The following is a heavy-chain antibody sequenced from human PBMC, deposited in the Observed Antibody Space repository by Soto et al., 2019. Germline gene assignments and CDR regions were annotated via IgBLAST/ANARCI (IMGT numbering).Heavy chain of an antibody. Sequence: PSETLSLTCTVSSGSVSSSSYYWGWIRQPPGKGLEWIGSIYYSGSTYYNPSLKSRVTISVDTSKNQFSLKLSSVTAADTAVYYCARPVRTQELPPYYFDYWGQGTLVTVSS. CDR1: SGSVSSSSYY. CDR3: ARPVRTQELPPYYFDY. J-gene: IGHJ4*02. CDR2: IYYSGST. D-gene: IGHD3-10*01. V-gene: IGHV4-39*01.